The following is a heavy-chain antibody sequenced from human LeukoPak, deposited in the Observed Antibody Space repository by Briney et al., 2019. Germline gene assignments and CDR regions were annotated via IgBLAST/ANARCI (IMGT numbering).Heavy chain of an antibody. CDR3: ARAIDSGSDT. V-gene: IGHV4-38-2*02. J-gene: IGHJ5*02. CDR1: GYSISSAYY. Sequence: SETLSLTCSVSGYSISSAYYWGWIRQPPGKGREWIGSISHRGSTYYTPSLRSRVTISLDTSKNQFSLNLNSVTAADTAVYYCARAIDSGSDTWGQGTLVTVSS. CDR2: ISHRGST. D-gene: IGHD5-12*01.